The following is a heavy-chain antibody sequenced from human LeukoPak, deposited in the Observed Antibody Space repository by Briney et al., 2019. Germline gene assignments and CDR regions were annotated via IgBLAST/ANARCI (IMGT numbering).Heavy chain of an antibody. Sequence: GGSLRLSCAASGFTVSSNYMNWVRQAPGKGLEWVSIIYSGGTTYYAESVKGRFTISRDNSKNTLYLQMNSLRVEDTAVYYCARDVRNRGGVDYFDYWGQGTLVTVSS. J-gene: IGHJ4*02. V-gene: IGHV3-53*01. CDR3: ARDVRNRGGVDYFDY. D-gene: IGHD1-14*01. CDR2: IYSGGTT. CDR1: GFTVSSNY.